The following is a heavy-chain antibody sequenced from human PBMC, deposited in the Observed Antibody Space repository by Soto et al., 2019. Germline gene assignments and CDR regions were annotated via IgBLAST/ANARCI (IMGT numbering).Heavy chain of an antibody. CDR3: AKGAEGYVVSSLDY. Sequence: EVQLLESGGGFVQPGGSLRLSCAASGFTFSDYAITWVRQAPGKGLEWVSAITSSGSSTYYAESVKGRFTISRANSKSTLYLQMNSLRGEDTATYYCAKGAEGYVVSSLDYWGQGTMVTVSS. V-gene: IGHV3-23*01. CDR1: GFTFSDYA. D-gene: IGHD5-12*01. J-gene: IGHJ4*02. CDR2: ITSSGSST.